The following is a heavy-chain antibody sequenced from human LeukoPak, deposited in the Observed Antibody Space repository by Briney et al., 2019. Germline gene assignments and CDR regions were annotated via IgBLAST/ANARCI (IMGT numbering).Heavy chain of an antibody. CDR1: GYTFTGHY. J-gene: IGHJ4*02. CDR2: INPTGGT. V-gene: IGHV1-2*02. Sequence: GASVKVSCKASGYTFTGHYMNWVRLAPGQGLEWMGWINPTGGTTYAQKVQDRVTMTRHTSSNTAYMALSGLRSDDTAVYYCARDLGWSSSHWGQGTLVTVSS. CDR3: ARDLGWSSSH. D-gene: IGHD6-6*01.